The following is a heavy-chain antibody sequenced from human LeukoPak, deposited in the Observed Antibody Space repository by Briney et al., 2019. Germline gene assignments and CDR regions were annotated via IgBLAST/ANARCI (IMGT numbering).Heavy chain of an antibody. CDR1: GYTFTSYY. J-gene: IGHJ5*02. Sequence: GASVKVSCKASGYTFTSYYMHWVRQAPGQGLEWMGLINPTGGSTGYAQKFLGRVTVTRDMSTSTDYMELSSLRSEDTAIYYCARDNSVGDNAWWFDPWGQGTLVTVSS. CDR3: ARDNSVGDNAWWFDP. CDR2: INPTGGST. V-gene: IGHV1-46*01. D-gene: IGHD1-26*01.